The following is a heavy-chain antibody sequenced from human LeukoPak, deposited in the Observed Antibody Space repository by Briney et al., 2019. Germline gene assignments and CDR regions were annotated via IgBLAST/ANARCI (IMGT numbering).Heavy chain of an antibody. Sequence: PSETLPLTCTVSGGSISSYYWSWIRQPAGKGLEWIGRIYSTGSTNYNPSLKSRVTMSVDTSKNQFSLRLRSVTAADTAVYYCARQIASAGTADFYFWGQGALVTVSS. CDR3: ARQIASAGTADFYF. D-gene: IGHD6-13*01. CDR1: GGSISSYY. J-gene: IGHJ4*02. CDR2: IYSTGST. V-gene: IGHV4-4*07.